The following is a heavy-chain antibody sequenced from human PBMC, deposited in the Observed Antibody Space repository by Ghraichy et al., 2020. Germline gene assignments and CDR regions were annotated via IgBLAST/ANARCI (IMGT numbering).Heavy chain of an antibody. J-gene: IGHJ4*02. Sequence: GGSLRLSCAASGFTFSSYSMNWVRQAPGKGLEWVSSISSSSSYIYYADSVKGRFTISRDNAKNSLYLQMNSLRAEDTAVYYCARELNYGDYGPFDYWGQGTLVTVSS. CDR3: ARELNYGDYGPFDY. CDR1: GFTFSSYS. D-gene: IGHD4-17*01. CDR2: ISSSSSYI. V-gene: IGHV3-21*01.